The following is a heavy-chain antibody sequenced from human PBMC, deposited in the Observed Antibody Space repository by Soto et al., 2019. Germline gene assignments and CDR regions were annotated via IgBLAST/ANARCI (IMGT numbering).Heavy chain of an antibody. J-gene: IGHJ4*02. CDR2: ISYDGSNK. CDR3: AKAAVQQLEWEPLAY. D-gene: IGHD6-13*01. Sequence: QVQLVESGGGVVQPGRSLRLSCAASGFTFSSYGMHWVRQAPGKGLEWGAVISYDGSNKYYADSVKVRFTISRDNSKNTLYLQMNSLRAEDTAVYYCAKAAVQQLEWEPLAYWGQGTLVTVSS. CDR1: GFTFSSYG. V-gene: IGHV3-30*18.